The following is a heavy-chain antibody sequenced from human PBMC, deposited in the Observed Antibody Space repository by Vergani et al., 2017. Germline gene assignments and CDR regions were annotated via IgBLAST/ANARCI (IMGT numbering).Heavy chain of an antibody. V-gene: IGHV1-46*03. J-gene: IGHJ4*02. CDR2: INPSGGHK. Sequence: QVQVVQSGAEVKKSGASVKVSCKTSGYTFSNYYMHWVRQAPGQGLEWMGIINPSGGHKNHAQKFQGRVTMTRDTSTSTVYMELGSLRSEYTAIYYCARGDYGILTDYRYWGQGTLVTVSA. CDR1: GYTFSNYY. CDR3: ARGDYGILTDYRY. D-gene: IGHD3-9*01.